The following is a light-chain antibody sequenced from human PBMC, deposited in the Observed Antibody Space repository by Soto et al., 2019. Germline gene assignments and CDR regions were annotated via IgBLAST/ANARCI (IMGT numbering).Light chain of an antibody. CDR3: QTWGTGIGV. J-gene: IGLJ2*01. CDR1: SGHSSYA. V-gene: IGLV4-69*01. CDR2: LNSDGSH. Sequence: QSVLTQSPSASASLGASVKLTCTLSSGHSSYAIAWHQQQPEKGPRYLMKLNSDGSHRKGDGIPDRFSGSSSGAEHYLTTSSLQSEDEADYYCQTWGTGIGVFGGGTKVTVL.